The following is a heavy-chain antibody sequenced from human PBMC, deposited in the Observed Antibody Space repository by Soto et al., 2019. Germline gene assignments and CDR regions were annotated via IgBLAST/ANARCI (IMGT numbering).Heavy chain of an antibody. Sequence: GGSLRLSCAASGFNYNIYSMNWVRQAPGKGLEWVSYISSSSTTIYYTDSVKGRFTISRDNAKNSLYLQMNSLRAEDTAVYYCATNNGYGLIDYWGQGTLVTVSS. CDR1: GFNYNIYS. CDR3: ATNNGYGLIDY. D-gene: IGHD5-12*01. CDR2: ISSSSTTI. V-gene: IGHV3-48*01. J-gene: IGHJ4*02.